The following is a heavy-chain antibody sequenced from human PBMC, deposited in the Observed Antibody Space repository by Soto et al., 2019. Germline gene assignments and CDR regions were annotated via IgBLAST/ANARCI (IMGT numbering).Heavy chain of an antibody. D-gene: IGHD6-6*01. CDR3: ARQGGSSGIWYFDY. J-gene: IGHJ4*02. CDR2: TSYDENYK. V-gene: IGHV3-30*04. Sequence: QVQLVESGGGVVQPGRSLRLSCAASGFTFSGYAMHWVRQAPGKGLEWVAATSYDENYKYYADSVKGRFTISRDNCKNTLFLQMNSLRTEDTAVYYCARQGGSSGIWYFDYWGQGSLVTVSS. CDR1: GFTFSGYA.